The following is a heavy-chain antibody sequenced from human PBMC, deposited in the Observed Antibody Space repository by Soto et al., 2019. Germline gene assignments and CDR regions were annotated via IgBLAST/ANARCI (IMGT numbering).Heavy chain of an antibody. V-gene: IGHV3-23*01. CDR3: AKDARPDGYWDSDY. CDR2: ISGSGGRT. Sequence: PGGSLRLSCAASGFTFSSYAMSWVRQAPGKGLEWVSTISGSGGRTYYADSVKGRFTISRDNSKNTLYLQMNSLRAEDTAVYYCAKDARPDGYWDSDYWGQGTLVTVSS. D-gene: IGHD5-12*01. CDR1: GFTFSSYA. J-gene: IGHJ4*02.